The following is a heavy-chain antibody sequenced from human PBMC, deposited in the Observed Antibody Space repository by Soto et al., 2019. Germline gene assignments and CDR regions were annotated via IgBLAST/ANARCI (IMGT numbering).Heavy chain of an antibody. CDR2: IKQDGSEK. J-gene: IGHJ6*02. CDR1: GFTFSSYW. D-gene: IGHD3-9*01. V-gene: IGHV3-7*01. Sequence: LRLSCAASGFTFSSYWMSWVRQAPGKGLEWVTNIKQDGSEKYYVDSVKGRFTISRDNAKNSLYLQMNSLRAEDTAVYYCARGTSPRYDILTIGMDVWGQGATVTVSS. CDR3: ARGTSPRYDILTIGMDV.